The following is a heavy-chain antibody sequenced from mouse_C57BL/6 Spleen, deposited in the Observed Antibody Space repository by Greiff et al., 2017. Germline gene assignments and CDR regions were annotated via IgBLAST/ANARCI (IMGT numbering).Heavy chain of an antibody. V-gene: IGHV10-1*01. CDR2: IRSKSNNYAT. CDR1: GFSFNTYA. J-gene: IGHJ4*01. CDR3: VRRGGAMDY. Sequence: GGGLVQPKGSLKLSCAASGFSFNTYAMNWVRQAPGKGLEWVARIRSKSNNYATYYADSVKDRFTISRDDSESMLYLQMNNLKTEDTAMYYCVRRGGAMDYWGQGTSVTVSS.